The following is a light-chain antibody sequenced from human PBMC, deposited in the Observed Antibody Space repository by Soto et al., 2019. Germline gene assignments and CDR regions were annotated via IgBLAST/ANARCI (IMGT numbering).Light chain of an antibody. Sequence: DIQMTQSPSTLSASVGDRVTISGGASQSISSWLAWYQQRPGKAPTLLIYAASSLQSGVPSRFRGSGYGTEFTLTISSLQPDDFATYYCQQYNKWPLITFGQGTRLEIK. CDR2: AAS. V-gene: IGKV1-5*01. CDR1: QSISSW. J-gene: IGKJ5*01. CDR3: QQYNKWPLIT.